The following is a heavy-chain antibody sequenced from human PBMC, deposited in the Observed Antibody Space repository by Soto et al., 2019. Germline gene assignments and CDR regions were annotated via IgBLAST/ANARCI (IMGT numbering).Heavy chain of an antibody. CDR3: ARSTRLPLGYFDL. J-gene: IGHJ2*01. V-gene: IGHV1-8*01. CDR2: MNPNSGHT. Sequence: QVQLVQSGAEVKKPGASVKVSCRASGYTFPTYDINWVRQATGQGLERMGWMNPNSGHTGYAQKFQCRVTRTRDTSISTAYLELSNLRSEDTAVYYCARSTRLPLGYFDLWGRGTLVTVSS. D-gene: IGHD2-21*02. CDR1: GYTFPTYD.